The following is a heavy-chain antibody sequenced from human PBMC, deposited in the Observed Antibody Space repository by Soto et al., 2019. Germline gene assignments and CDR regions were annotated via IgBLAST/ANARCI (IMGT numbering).Heavy chain of an antibody. V-gene: IGHV3-11*01. CDR3: ARDSKGYFDWLIHWVYFDY. CDR2: ISSSGSTI. CDR1: GFTFSDYY. Sequence: GGSLRLSCAASGFTFSDYYMSWIRQAPGKGLEWVSYISSSGSTIYYADSVKGRFTISRDNAKNSLYLQMNSLRAEDTAVYYCARDSKGYFDWLIHWVYFDYWGQGTLVTVSS. D-gene: IGHD3-9*01. J-gene: IGHJ4*02.